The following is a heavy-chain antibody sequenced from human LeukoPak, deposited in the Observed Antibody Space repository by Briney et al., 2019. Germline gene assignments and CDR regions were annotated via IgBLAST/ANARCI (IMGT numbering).Heavy chain of an antibody. J-gene: IGHJ4*02. CDR2: IYHSGST. CDR3: ARHGLMEYYYDSSGYYPSYYFDY. V-gene: IGHV4-38-2*01. CDR1: GYSISSGYY. D-gene: IGHD3-22*01. Sequence: PSETLSLTCAVSGYSISSGYYWGWIRPPPGKGLEWIGIIYHSGSTYYNPSLKSRVTISVDTSKNQFSLKLSSVTAADTAVYYCARHGLMEYYYDSSGYYPSYYFDYWGQGTLVTVSS.